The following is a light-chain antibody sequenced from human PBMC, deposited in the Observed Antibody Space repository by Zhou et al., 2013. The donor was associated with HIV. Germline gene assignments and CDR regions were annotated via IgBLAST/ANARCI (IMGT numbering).Light chain of an antibody. V-gene: IGKV1-27*01. Sequence: DIQMTQSPSTLSASVGDRVTITCRASQDISNYLAWYQQKPGKVPKLLIYAASILQAGVPSRFSGSGSETDFTLTISSLQPEDVATYYCQKYSSAPRVFGQGTRLEIK. CDR3: QKYSSAPRV. CDR1: QDISNY. J-gene: IGKJ5*01. CDR2: AAS.